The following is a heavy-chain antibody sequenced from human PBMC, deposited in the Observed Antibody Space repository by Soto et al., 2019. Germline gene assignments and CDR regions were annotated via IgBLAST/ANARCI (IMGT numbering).Heavy chain of an antibody. CDR2: IWHDGNNK. V-gene: IGHV3-33*01. CDR1: GFTFSNYG. J-gene: IGHJ6*02. CDR3: ASDLVGASDSYGLDV. D-gene: IGHD1-26*01. Sequence: RLSCAASGFTFSNYGMHWVRQAPGKGLEWVAIIWHDGNNKYYADSVRGRFIISRDNSKNRLYLQMNSLRAEDTAVYYCASDLVGASDSYGLDVWGQGTPVTVYS.